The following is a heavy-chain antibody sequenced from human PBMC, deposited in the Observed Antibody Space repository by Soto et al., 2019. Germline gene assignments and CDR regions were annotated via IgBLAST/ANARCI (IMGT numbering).Heavy chain of an antibody. Sequence: ASVKVSCKASGYTFTSYDINWVRQATGQGLEWMGWMNPNSGNTGYAQKFQGRVTMTRNTSISTAYMELSSLRSEDTAVYYCARALLWFGETGPPPTIYWFDPWGQGTLVTVSS. CDR1: GYTFTSYD. CDR3: ARALLWFGETGPPPTIYWFDP. J-gene: IGHJ5*02. D-gene: IGHD3-10*01. CDR2: MNPNSGNT. V-gene: IGHV1-8*01.